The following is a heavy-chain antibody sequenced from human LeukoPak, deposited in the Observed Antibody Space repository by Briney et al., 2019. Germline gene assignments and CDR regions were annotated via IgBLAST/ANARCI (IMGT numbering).Heavy chain of an antibody. CDR3: ARSSVIVGGAIDY. J-gene: IGHJ4*02. D-gene: IGHD1-26*01. V-gene: IGHV3-48*03. CDR1: GFTFSRYE. Sequence: GGSLRLSCAASGFTFSRYEMNWVRQAPGKGLERGSYISSSGSNIYYADSVRGRFTISRDNAKNSLYLQMNSLRAEDTAVYYCARSSVIVGGAIDYWGQGTLVTVSS. CDR2: ISSSGSNI.